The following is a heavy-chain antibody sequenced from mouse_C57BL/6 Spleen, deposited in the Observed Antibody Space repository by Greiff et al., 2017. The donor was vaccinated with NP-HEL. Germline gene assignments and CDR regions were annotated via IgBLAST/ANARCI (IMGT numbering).Heavy chain of an antibody. D-gene: IGHD1-1*01. CDR3: ARYYYGSGDY. CDR1: GFTFTDYY. V-gene: IGHV7-3*01. J-gene: IGHJ2*01. Sequence: DVMLVESGGGLVQPGGSLSLSCAASGFTFTDYYMSWVRQPPGKALEWLGFIRNKANGYTTEYSASVKGRFTISRDNSQSILYLQMNALRAEDSATYYCARYYYGSGDYWGQGTTLTVSS. CDR2: IRNKANGYTT.